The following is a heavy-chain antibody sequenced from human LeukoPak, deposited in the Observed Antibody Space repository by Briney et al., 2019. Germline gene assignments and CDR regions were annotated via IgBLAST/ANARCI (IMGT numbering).Heavy chain of an antibody. CDR3: VTPRSWELSDMAV. J-gene: IGHJ6*03. V-gene: IGHV4-38-2*02. D-gene: IGHD1-26*01. CDR1: GYSISTNYY. CDR2: VYHNGET. Sequence: PSETLSLTCTVSGYSISTNYYWAWIRQSPGTGLEWIGSVYHNGETYYNPSLKSRVIMSVDTSKNEFSLRLTSVTAADTAVYYCVTPRSWELSDMAVWGKGTTVIASS.